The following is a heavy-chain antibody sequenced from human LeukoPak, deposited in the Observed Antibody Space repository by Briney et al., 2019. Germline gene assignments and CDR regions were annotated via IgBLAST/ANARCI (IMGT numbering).Heavy chain of an antibody. D-gene: IGHD2-21*01. Sequence: SETLSLTCTVSGGSISSDSYYWSWIRQPAGKGLEWIGRIYPSGSTNSHPSLKSRVTISVDTSKNQFSLKLSSVTAADTAVYYCAREGDTYAFDIWGQGTMVTVSS. V-gene: IGHV4-61*02. CDR1: GGSISSDSYY. CDR3: AREGDTYAFDI. J-gene: IGHJ3*02. CDR2: IYPSGST.